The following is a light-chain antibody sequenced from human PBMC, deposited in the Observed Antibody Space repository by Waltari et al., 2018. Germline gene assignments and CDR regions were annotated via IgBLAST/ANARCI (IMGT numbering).Light chain of an antibody. CDR3: NSRDSSGNHVV. CDR1: STRSYY. J-gene: IGLJ2*01. V-gene: IGLV3-19*01. CDR2: GKN. Sequence: SSELTQDPAVSVALGLTVRITCQGDSTRSYYASWYQQKPGQAPVLVIYGKNNRPSGIPDRFSGSSSGNTASLTITGAQAEDEADYYCNSRDSSGNHVVFGGGTKLTVL.